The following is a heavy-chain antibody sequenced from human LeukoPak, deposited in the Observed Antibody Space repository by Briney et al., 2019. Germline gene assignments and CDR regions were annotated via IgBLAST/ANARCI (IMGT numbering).Heavy chain of an antibody. CDR3: ARDPTIAVAGTGDSYYYYGMDV. D-gene: IGHD6-19*01. Sequence: SETLSLTCTVSGGSISSYYWSWIRQPPGKGLEWIGYIYYSGSTNYNPSLKSRVTISVDTSKNQFSLKLSSVTAADTAVYYCARDPTIAVAGTGDSYYYYGMDVWGQGTTVTVSS. CDR2: IYYSGST. J-gene: IGHJ6*02. CDR1: GGSISSYY. V-gene: IGHV4-59*01.